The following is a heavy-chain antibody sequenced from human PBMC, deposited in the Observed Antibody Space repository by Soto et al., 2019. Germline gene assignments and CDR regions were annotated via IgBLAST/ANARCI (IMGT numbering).Heavy chain of an antibody. CDR1: GGSISSGDYY. CDR2: IYYSGST. Sequence: PSETLSLTCTVSGGSISSGDYYWSWIRQPPVKGLEWIGYIYYSGSTYYNPSLKSRVTISVDTSKNQFSLKLSSVTAADTAVYYCARGGYYLNNWFDPWGQGTLVTVSS. J-gene: IGHJ5*02. V-gene: IGHV4-30-4*01. CDR3: ARGGYYLNNWFDP. D-gene: IGHD3-22*01.